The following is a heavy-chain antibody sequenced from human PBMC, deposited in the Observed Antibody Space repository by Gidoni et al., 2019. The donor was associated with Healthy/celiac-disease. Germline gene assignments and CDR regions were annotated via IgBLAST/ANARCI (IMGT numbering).Heavy chain of an antibody. D-gene: IGHD4-4*01. J-gene: IGHJ4*02. CDR1: GFTFGDYA. CDR3: TGGWGYSNYVLDY. V-gene: IGHV3-49*03. CDR2: IRSKAYGGTT. Sequence: EVQLVESGGGLVQPGRSLRLSCTASGFTFGDYAMSWFRQAPGKGLEWVGFIRSKAYGGTTEYAASVKGRFTISRDDSKSIAYLQMNSLKTEDTAVYYCTGGWGYSNYVLDYWGQGTLVTVSS.